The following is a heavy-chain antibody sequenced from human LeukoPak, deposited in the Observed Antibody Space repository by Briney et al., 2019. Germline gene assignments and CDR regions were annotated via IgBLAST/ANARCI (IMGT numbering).Heavy chain of an antibody. CDR2: ISYDGSNK. D-gene: IGHD6-19*01. J-gene: IGHJ3*02. CDR3: AKDSGIAVAGTLRAFDI. CDR1: GFTFSSYR. V-gene: IGHV3-30*18. Sequence: GRSLRLSCAASGFTFSSYRMHWVRQAPGKGLEWVAVISYDGSNKYFADSVKGRFTISRDNSKDTLYLQMNSLRAEDTAVYYCAKDSGIAVAGTLRAFDIWGQGTMVTVSS.